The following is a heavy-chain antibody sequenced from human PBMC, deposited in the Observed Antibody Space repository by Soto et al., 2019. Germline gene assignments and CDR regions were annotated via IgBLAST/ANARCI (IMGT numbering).Heavy chain of an antibody. Sequence: ASVKVSCKVSGGTFSSYAISWVRQAPGQGLEWMGGIIPIFGTANYAQKFQGRVTITADESTSTAYMELSSLRSEDTAVYYCARGGYSGYDQPGDYYYGTDAWGQGTTVTVSS. CDR3: ARGGYSGYDQPGDYYYGTDA. CDR1: GGTFSSYA. D-gene: IGHD5-12*01. V-gene: IGHV1-69*13. CDR2: IIPIFGTA. J-gene: IGHJ6*02.